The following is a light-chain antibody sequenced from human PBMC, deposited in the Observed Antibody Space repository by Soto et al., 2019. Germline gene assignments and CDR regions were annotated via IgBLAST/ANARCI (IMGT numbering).Light chain of an antibody. CDR1: HLVSVNF. Sequence: EVGRTRSPGTLSKSPGERATLSCRASHLVSVNFLAWYQQKPGQAPRLLIYGASSRAAGIPDRFSGSGSATDFTLTISRLEPEDFAVYYCQQYGSTPQTFGQGTKVDIK. CDR3: QQYGSTPQT. V-gene: IGKV3-20*01. J-gene: IGKJ1*01. CDR2: GAS.